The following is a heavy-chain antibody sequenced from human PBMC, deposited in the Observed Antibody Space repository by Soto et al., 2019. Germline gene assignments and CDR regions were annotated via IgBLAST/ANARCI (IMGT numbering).Heavy chain of an antibody. D-gene: IGHD3-3*01. Sequence: PSETLSLTCTVSGGSISSSSYYWGWIRQPPGKGLEWIGSIYYSGSTYYNPSLKSRVTISVDTSKNQFSLKLSSVTAADTAVYYCARHGRFLEWLLVDYWGQGTLVTVS. CDR1: GGSISSSSYY. J-gene: IGHJ4*02. CDR2: IYYSGST. V-gene: IGHV4-39*01. CDR3: ARHGRFLEWLLVDY.